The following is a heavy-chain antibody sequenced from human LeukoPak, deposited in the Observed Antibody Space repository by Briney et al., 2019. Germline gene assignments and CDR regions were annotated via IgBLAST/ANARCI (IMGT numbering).Heavy chain of an antibody. CDR2: INPNSGGT. V-gene: IGHV1-2*06. D-gene: IGHD6-19*01. J-gene: IGHJ4*02. CDR3: ARDLAVAGNDY. CDR1: GYSLTGYY. Sequence: ASVKVSCKASGYSLTGYYMHWVRQAPGQGLEWMGRINPNSGGTNYAQKFQGRVTMTRDTSISTAYMELSRLRSDDTAVYYCARDLAVAGNDYWGQGTLVTVSS.